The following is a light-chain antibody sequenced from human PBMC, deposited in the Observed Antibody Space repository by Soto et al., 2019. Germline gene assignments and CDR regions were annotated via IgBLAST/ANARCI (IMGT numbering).Light chain of an antibody. Sequence: QSALTQPASVSGSPGQSITISCTGTSSDVGSYNLVSWYQQHPGKAPKLMIYEGSKRPSGVSNRFSGSKSGNTASLTISRLQAEDEADYYCCSYAGSSTSYVFGTGTKVTVL. CDR2: EGS. V-gene: IGLV2-23*01. CDR1: SSDVGSYNL. J-gene: IGLJ1*01. CDR3: CSYAGSSTSYV.